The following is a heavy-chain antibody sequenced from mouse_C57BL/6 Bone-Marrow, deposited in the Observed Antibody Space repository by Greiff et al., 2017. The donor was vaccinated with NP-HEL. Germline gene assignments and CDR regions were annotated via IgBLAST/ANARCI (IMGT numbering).Heavy chain of an antibody. J-gene: IGHJ4*01. V-gene: IGHV1-42*01. CDR2: INPSTGGT. Sequence: EVQLQQSGPELVKPGASVKISCKASGYSFTGYYMNWVKQSPEKSLEWIGEINPSTGGTTYNQKFKAKATLTVDKSSSTAYMQLKSLTSEDSAVYSCARLSGDYWGQGTSVTVAS. CDR1: GYSFTGYY. CDR3: ARLSGDY.